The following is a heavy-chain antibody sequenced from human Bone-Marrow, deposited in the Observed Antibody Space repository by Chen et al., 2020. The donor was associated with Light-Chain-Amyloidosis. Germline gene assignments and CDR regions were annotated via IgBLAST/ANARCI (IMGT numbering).Heavy chain of an antibody. CDR1: GFTFGSYW. V-gene: IGHV3-74*01. Sequence: EVQLVESVGGLVQPGGSLRLSCAASGFTFGSYWIHWVRHAPGKGLVWVSRVNSDESDTIYAASVEGLFTISRDNAKDTLYLQMNRLRAEDTAVYYGARVSSYNTGPLDCWGQGTLVTVSS. CDR2: VNSDESDT. CDR3: ARVSSYNTGPLDC. J-gene: IGHJ4*02. D-gene: IGHD3-10*01.